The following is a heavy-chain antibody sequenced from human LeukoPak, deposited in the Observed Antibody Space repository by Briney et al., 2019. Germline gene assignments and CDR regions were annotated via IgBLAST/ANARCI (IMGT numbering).Heavy chain of an antibody. V-gene: IGHV3-48*04. D-gene: IGHD3-9*01. Sequence: PGGSLRLSCEASGFTFSSYSMNWVRQAPGKGLEWVSYIGGSGSPVDYADSVKGRFTMSRDNTKSSLYLQMNSLRAEDTAVYYCARDHDWAFDYWGREFWSPSPQ. CDR1: GFTFSSYS. CDR3: ARDHDWAFDY. CDR2: IGGSGSPV. J-gene: IGHJ4*02.